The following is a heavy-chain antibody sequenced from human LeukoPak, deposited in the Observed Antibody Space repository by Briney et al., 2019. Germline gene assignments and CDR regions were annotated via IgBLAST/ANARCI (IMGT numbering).Heavy chain of an antibody. V-gene: IGHV3-33*06. D-gene: IGHD3-10*01. Sequence: GGSLRLSCAASRFTFSSYGMHWVRQAPGKGLEWVALIWFDGSNKYYADSVKGRFTISRDNSKNTLYLQMNSLRADDTAVYYCAKGLYGSGSYPNWYFDLWGRGTLVTVSS. J-gene: IGHJ2*01. CDR3: AKGLYGSGSYPNWYFDL. CDR1: RFTFSSYG. CDR2: IWFDGSNK.